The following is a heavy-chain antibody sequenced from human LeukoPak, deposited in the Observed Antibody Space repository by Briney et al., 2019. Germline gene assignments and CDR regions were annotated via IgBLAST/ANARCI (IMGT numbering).Heavy chain of an antibody. CDR2: IYHSGST. D-gene: IGHD6-19*01. CDR1: GYSISSGYY. Sequence: SETLSLTCTVSGYSISSGYYWGWIRQPPGKGLEWIGSIYHSGSTCYNPSLKSRVTISVDTSKNQFSLKLSSVTAADTAVYYCARKGSGWYGVLGYWGQGTLVTVSS. J-gene: IGHJ4*02. CDR3: ARKGSGWYGVLGY. V-gene: IGHV4-38-2*02.